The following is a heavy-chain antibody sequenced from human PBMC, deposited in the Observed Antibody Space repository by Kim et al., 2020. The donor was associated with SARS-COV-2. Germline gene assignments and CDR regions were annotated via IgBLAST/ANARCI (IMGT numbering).Heavy chain of an antibody. V-gene: IGHV4-34*01. D-gene: IGHD3-3*01. CDR1: VGSFSGYH. Sequence: SETLSLTCAVYVGSFSGYHWTWIRQSPGKGLEWIGEINHSGATNYNPSLESRVALSVDTSTNQFSLKVKSVTAADTAVYFCARGRAGVVPSPIMGLGPHYDYSVRDVWGQGTTVSVSS. CDR3: ARGRAGVVPSPIMGLGPHYDYSVRDV. J-gene: IGHJ6*02. CDR2: INHSGAT.